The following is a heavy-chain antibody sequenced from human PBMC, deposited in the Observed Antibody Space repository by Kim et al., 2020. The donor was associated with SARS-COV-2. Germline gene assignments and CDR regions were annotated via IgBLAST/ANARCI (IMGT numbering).Heavy chain of an antibody. CDR3: AKAVSYSSGWYEGLYYYYYYGMDV. Sequence: GGSLRLSCAASGFTFSSYAMSWVRQAPGKGLEWVSAISGSGGSTYYADSVKGRFTISRDNSKNTLYLQMNSLRAEDTAVYYCAKAVSYSSGWYEGLYYYYYYGMDVWGQGTTVTVSS. D-gene: IGHD6-19*01. J-gene: IGHJ6*02. V-gene: IGHV3-23*01. CDR2: ISGSGGST. CDR1: GFTFSSYA.